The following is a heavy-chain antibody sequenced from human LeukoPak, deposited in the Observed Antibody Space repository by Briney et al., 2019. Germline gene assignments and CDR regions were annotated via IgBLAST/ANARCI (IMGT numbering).Heavy chain of an antibody. CDR2: ITDSGNT. V-gene: IGHV4-34*01. D-gene: IGHD3-10*01. J-gene: IGHJ6*02. CDR3: ARDYYAGFYYGLDV. Sequence: GSLRLSFEASGFSFSGYAMNGFRQPPGKGLEWIGEITDSGNTHYNSSLKGRVTISLDTSKSQFSLRLSSVTAADTAVYFCARDYYAGFYYGLDVWGQGTTVTVSS. CDR1: GFSFSGYA.